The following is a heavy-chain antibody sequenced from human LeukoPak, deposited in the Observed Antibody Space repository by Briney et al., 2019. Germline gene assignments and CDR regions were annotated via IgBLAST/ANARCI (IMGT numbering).Heavy chain of an antibody. CDR3: ARVPNYGSGSFYYYYYYYMDV. CDR1: EFSVGSNY. CDR2: IYSGGST. J-gene: IGHJ6*03. V-gene: IGHV3-66*01. D-gene: IGHD3-10*01. Sequence: SGGSLRLSCAASEFSVGSNYMTWVRQAPGRGLEWVSLIYSGGSTYYADSVKGRFTISRDNAKNSLYLQMNSLRAEDTAVYYCARVPNYGSGSFYYYYYYYMDVWGKGTTVTISS.